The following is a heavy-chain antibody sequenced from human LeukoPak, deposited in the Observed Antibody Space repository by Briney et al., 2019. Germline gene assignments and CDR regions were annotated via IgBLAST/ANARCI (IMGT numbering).Heavy chain of an antibody. J-gene: IGHJ3*02. D-gene: IGHD3-3*01. CDR1: GFTFSSYA. Sequence: PGGSLRLSCAASGFTFSSYAMNWVRQAPEKGLEWVSTISGSGGSTYYADSVKGRFTISRDNSKNTLYLLMNSLRAEDTAVYYCAKAHRRSGAFDIWGQGTMVTVSS. V-gene: IGHV3-23*01. CDR3: AKAHRRSGAFDI. CDR2: ISGSGGST.